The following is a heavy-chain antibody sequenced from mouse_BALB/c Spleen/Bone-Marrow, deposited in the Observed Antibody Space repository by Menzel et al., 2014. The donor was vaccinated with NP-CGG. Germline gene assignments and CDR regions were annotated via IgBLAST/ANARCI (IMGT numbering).Heavy chain of an antibody. CDR2: IDPANGNT. J-gene: IGHJ3*01. CDR3: AVYYYGSSLFDY. Sequence: VQLKESGAELVKPGASVKLSCTASGFNIKDTYMHWVKQRPEQGLEWIGRIDPANGNTKYDPKFQGKPTITADTSSNTAYLQLSSLTSEDTAVYYCAVYYYGSSLFDYWGQGTLVTVSA. V-gene: IGHV14-3*02. CDR1: GFNIKDTY. D-gene: IGHD1-1*01.